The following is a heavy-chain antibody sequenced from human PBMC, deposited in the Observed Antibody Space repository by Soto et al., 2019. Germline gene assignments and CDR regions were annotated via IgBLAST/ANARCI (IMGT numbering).Heavy chain of an antibody. CDR3: AGLIAVAGTIDY. J-gene: IGHJ4*02. D-gene: IGHD6-19*01. V-gene: IGHV4-59*01. Sequence: PSETLSLTCTVSGGSISSYYWSWIRQPPGKGLEWIGYIYYSGSTNYNPSLKSRVTISVDTSKNQFSLKLSSVTAADTAVYYCAGLIAVAGTIDYWGQRTLVTVSS. CDR2: IYYSGST. CDR1: GGSISSYY.